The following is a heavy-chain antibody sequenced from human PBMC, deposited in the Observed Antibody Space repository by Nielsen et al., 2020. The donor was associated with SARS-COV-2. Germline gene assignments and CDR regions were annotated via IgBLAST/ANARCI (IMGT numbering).Heavy chain of an antibody. CDR2: ISWNSGSI. J-gene: IGHJ4*02. Sequence: GGSLRLSCVASGFTFDDYAMHWVWQAPGKGLEWVSGISWNSGSIGYADSVKGRFTISRDNAKNSLYLQMNSLRAEDTALYYCARVWDYYDSSGYYPDYWGQGTLVTVSS. D-gene: IGHD3-22*01. CDR3: ARVWDYYDSSGYYPDY. V-gene: IGHV3-9*01. CDR1: GFTFDDYA.